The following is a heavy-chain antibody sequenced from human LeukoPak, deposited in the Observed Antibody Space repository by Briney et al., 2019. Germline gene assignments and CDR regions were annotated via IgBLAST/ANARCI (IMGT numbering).Heavy chain of an antibody. CDR3: ASRPTGFSRSRTLDY. V-gene: IGHV4-34*01. J-gene: IGHJ4*02. CDR1: GGSFSGYY. Sequence: SETLSLTCAVYGGSFSGYYWSWIRQPPGKGLEWIGEINHSGSTNYNPSLKSRVTISVDTSKNQFSLKLSSVTAADTAVYYCASRPTGFSRSRTLDYWGQGTLVTVSS. CDR2: INHSGST. D-gene: IGHD6-13*01.